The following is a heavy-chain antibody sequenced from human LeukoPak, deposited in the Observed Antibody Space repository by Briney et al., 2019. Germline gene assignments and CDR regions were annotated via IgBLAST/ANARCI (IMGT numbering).Heavy chain of an antibody. D-gene: IGHD3/OR15-3a*01. CDR2: VSASGET. V-gene: IGHV3-66*03. CDR1: GFTFSNYY. Sequence: GGSLRLSCAVSGFTFSNYYMSWVRQAPGKGLEWVSIVSASGETLYADSVKGRFTMSRDDYRNTVYLQMNSLRVEDTAVYVCARDRAATQDWGEFDPWGQGTLVTVSS. J-gene: IGHJ5*02. CDR3: ARDRAATQDWGEFDP.